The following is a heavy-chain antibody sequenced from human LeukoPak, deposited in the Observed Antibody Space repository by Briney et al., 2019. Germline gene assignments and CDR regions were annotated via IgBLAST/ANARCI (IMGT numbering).Heavy chain of an antibody. D-gene: IGHD3-16*01. V-gene: IGHV3-23*01. CDR2: ISGSGGST. Sequence: GGSLRLSCAASGFTFSSYAMSWVRQAPGKGLEWVSAISGSGGSTYYADSVKGRFTISRDNSKNTLYLQMNSLRAEDTAVYYCEKQISRLYPYGEPFDYWGQGTLVTVSS. CDR3: EKQISRLYPYGEPFDY. J-gene: IGHJ4*02. CDR1: GFTFSSYA.